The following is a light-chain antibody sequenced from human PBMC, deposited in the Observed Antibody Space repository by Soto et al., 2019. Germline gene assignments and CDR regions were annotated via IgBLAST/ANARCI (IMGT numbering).Light chain of an antibody. CDR3: SSYAGSSNV. Sequence: QSVLTQPPSASGSTGQSVAISCTGTPSDVGGYNYVSWYQQHPGKAPKLMIYEVNKRPSGVPDRFSGSKSGNTASLTVSGLQAEDEADYYCSSYAGSSNVFGTGTKVTVL. CDR2: EVN. V-gene: IGLV2-8*01. CDR1: PSDVGGYNY. J-gene: IGLJ1*01.